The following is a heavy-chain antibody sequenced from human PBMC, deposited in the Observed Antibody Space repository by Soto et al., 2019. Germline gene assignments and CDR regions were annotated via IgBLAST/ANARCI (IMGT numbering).Heavy chain of an antibody. Sequence: EVQLLESGGGLVQPGGSLGLSCAGSGFTFANYAMSWVRQAPGKGLEWVSVLSNSGGTTYYADSVKGRFTISRDNFKNTLYLQLDSLRAEDTAIYYCARFEGGASGTYGLDVWGQGTTVTVSS. D-gene: IGHD3-10*01. CDR3: ARFEGGASGTYGLDV. V-gene: IGHV3-23*01. CDR1: GFTFANYA. J-gene: IGHJ6*02. CDR2: LSNSGGTT.